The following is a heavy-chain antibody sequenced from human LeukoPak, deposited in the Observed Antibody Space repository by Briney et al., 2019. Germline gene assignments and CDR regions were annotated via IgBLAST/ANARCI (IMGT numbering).Heavy chain of an antibody. CDR1: GSTFSSYG. J-gene: IGHJ3*02. CDR2: ISGSGGST. V-gene: IGHV3-23*01. CDR3: AKDRYYYDSSGYYPDAFDI. D-gene: IGHD3-22*01. Sequence: GGSLRLSCAASGSTFSSYGMSWVRQAPGKGLEWVSAISGSGGSTYYADSVKGRFTISRDNSKNTLYLQMNSLRAEDTAVYYCAKDRYYYDSSGYYPDAFDIWGQGTMVTVSS.